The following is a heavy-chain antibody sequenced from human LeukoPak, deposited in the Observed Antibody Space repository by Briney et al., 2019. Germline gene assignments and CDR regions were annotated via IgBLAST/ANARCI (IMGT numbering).Heavy chain of an antibody. J-gene: IGHJ4*02. V-gene: IGHV3-9*03. CDR3: ATATVTTYWAFDY. CDR2: ISWNSGSI. CDR1: GFTFDDYP. Sequence: PGGSLRLSCAASGFTFDDYPMHWVRQAPGKGLEWVSGISWNSGSIGYADSVKGRFTISRDNAKNSLYLQMNSLRAEDMALYYCATATVTTYWAFDYWGQGTLVTVSS. D-gene: IGHD4-17*01.